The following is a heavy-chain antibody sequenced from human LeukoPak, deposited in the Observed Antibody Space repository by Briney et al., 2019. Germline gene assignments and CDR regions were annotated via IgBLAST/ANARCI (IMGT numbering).Heavy chain of an antibody. V-gene: IGHV3-7*01. CDR2: IKQDGSEK. Sequence: GGSLRLSCVASGVTLSTYWMSWVRQAPGKGLEWVANIKQDGSEKYYVDSVKGRFTISRDNAKNSLYLQMNSLRAEDTAVYYCARTRITMIVGLASRFDYWGQGTLVTVSS. J-gene: IGHJ4*02. CDR1: GVTLSTYW. CDR3: ARTRITMIVGLASRFDY. D-gene: IGHD3-22*01.